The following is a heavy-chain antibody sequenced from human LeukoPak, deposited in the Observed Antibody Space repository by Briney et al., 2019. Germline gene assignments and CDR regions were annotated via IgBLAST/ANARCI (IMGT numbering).Heavy chain of an antibody. Sequence: SETLSLTCTVSGGSISSSSYYWGWIRQPPGKGLEWIGSIYHSGSTYYNPSLKSRVTISVDTSKNQFSLKLSSVTAADTAVYYCARDRAAYYYGSGSHDYWGQGTLVTVSS. CDR3: ARDRAAYYYGSGSHDY. CDR2: IYHSGST. V-gene: IGHV4-39*07. J-gene: IGHJ4*02. D-gene: IGHD3-10*01. CDR1: GGSISSSSYY.